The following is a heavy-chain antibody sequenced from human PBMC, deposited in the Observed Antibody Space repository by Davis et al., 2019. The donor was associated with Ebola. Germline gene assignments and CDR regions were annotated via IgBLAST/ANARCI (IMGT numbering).Heavy chain of an antibody. Sequence: ASVKVSCKASGYTFTGYYMHWVRQAPGQGLEWMGRINPDSGGTSYAQKFQGRVTMTRDTSISTAYMELSRLRSDDTAVYYCAGVTYYYDSSGYYHEYFQHWGQGTLVTVSS. J-gene: IGHJ1*01. V-gene: IGHV1-2*06. CDR2: INPDSGGT. CDR3: AGVTYYYDSSGYYHEYFQH. D-gene: IGHD3-22*01. CDR1: GYTFTGYY.